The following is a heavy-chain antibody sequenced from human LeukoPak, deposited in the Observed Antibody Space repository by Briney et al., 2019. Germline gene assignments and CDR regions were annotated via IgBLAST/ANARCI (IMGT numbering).Heavy chain of an antibody. J-gene: IGHJ3*02. CDR3: AKDSAGYYYAFDI. D-gene: IGHD3-22*01. CDR2: IWYDGSNK. V-gene: IGHV3-33*06. Sequence: GGSLRLSCAASGFTFGSYGMHWVRQAPGKGLEWVAVIWYDGSNKYYADSVKGRFTISRDNSKNTLYLQMISLRAEDTAVYYCAKDSAGYYYAFDIWGQGTMVTVSS. CDR1: GFTFGSYG.